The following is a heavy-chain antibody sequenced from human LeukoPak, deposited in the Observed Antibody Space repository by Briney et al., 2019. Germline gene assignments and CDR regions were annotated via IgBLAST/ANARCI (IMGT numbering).Heavy chain of an antibody. CDR1: GGSFSGYY. J-gene: IGHJ4*02. Sequence: PSETPSLTCAVYGGSFSGYYWSWIRQPPGKGLEWIGEINHSGSTNYNPSLKSRVTISVDTSKNQFSLKLSSVTAADTAVYYCARGAPNDGDYVTLTFDYWGQGTLVTVSS. D-gene: IGHD4-17*01. V-gene: IGHV4-34*01. CDR2: INHSGST. CDR3: ARGAPNDGDYVTLTFDY.